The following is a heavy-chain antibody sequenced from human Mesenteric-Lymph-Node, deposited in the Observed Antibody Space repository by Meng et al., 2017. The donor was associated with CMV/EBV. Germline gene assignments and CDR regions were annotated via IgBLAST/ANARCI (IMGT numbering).Heavy chain of an antibody. CDR2: ISAGGDST. D-gene: IGHD6-19*01. CDR1: GLTFSSYS. Sequence: GESLKISCAASGLTFSSYSMSWVRQAPGKGLEWVSAISAGGDSTHYADSVKGRFTISRDNSKNTLYLQMMGLRAEDTAVYYCANQEHGSGWYRGAFDMWGQGTMVTVSS. CDR3: ANQEHGSGWYRGAFDM. V-gene: IGHV3-23*01. J-gene: IGHJ3*02.